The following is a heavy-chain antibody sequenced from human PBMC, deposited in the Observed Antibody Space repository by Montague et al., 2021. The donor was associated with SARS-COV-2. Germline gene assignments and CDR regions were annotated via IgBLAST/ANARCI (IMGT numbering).Heavy chain of an antibody. CDR2: IYTSGST. Sequence: SQTLSLTCTVSGGSISSGSYYWSWIRQPAGKGLEWIGRIYTSGSTNYNPSLKSRLTISVDTSKNQFSLKLSSVTAADTAVYYCARADFWSGYRYFDYWGQGTLVTVSS. CDR1: GGSISSGSYY. CDR3: ARADFWSGYRYFDY. J-gene: IGHJ4*02. D-gene: IGHD3-3*01. V-gene: IGHV4-61*02.